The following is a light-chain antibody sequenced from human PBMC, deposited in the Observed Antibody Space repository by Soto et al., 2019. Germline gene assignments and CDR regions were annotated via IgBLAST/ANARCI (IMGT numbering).Light chain of an antibody. V-gene: IGKV1-17*02. J-gene: IGKJ3*01. Sequence: DIQMTQSPSSLSASVGDRVTITCRASQGIKSDLGWYQQKPGKAPKRLIYTASSLQSGVPSRFSGRGSGTEFTLTNSNLQPEYFAIYYCLQHNSFPFAFRPGTIVDI. CDR1: QGIKSD. CDR3: LQHNSFPFA. CDR2: TAS.